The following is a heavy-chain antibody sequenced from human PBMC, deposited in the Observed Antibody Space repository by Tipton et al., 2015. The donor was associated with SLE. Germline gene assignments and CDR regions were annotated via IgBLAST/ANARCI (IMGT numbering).Heavy chain of an antibody. D-gene: IGHD6-19*01. CDR3: ARSSSGWTGDFQY. CDR1: GFTFSSYG. CDR2: IWYDGSNK. V-gene: IGHV3-33*01. Sequence: SLRLPCAASGFTFSSYGMHWVRQAPGKGLEWVAVIWYDGSNKYYADSVKGRFTISRDNSKNTLYLQMNSLRAEDTALYYCARSSSGWTGDFQYWGQGTLVTVSS. J-gene: IGHJ1*01.